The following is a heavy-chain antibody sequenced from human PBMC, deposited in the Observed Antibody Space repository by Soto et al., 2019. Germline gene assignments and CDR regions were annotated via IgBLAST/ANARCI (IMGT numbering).Heavy chain of an antibody. CDR1: GYTFTSYA. D-gene: IGHD6-19*01. V-gene: IGHV1-3*01. CDR3: ARENGQWLAFDY. Sequence: ASVKVSCKASGYTFTSYAMHWVRQAPGQRLEWMGWINAGNGNTKYSQKFQGRVTITRDTSASTAYMELSSLRSEDTAVYYCARENGQWLAFDYWGQGTLVTVSS. CDR2: INAGNGNT. J-gene: IGHJ4*02.